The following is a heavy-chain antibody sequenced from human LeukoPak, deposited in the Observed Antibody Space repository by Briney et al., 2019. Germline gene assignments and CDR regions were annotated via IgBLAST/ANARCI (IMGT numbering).Heavy chain of an antibody. CDR3: AKLPGVSAAGYFDY. CDR1: GFTFDDYG. Sequence: GGSLRLSCAASGFTFDDYGMGWVRQAPGKGLEWVSAINWNGGSIDYADSVKGRFTISRDNAKNSLYLQMNNLRAEDTALYYCAKLPGVSAAGYFDYWGQGTLVTVPS. J-gene: IGHJ4*02. D-gene: IGHD6-13*01. V-gene: IGHV3-20*04. CDR2: INWNGGSI.